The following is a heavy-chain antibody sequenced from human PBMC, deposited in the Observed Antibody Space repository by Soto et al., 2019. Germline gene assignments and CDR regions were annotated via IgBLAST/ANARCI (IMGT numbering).Heavy chain of an antibody. CDR1: GFPFSSYA. Sequence: GGSQRLSCAASGFPFSSYAMTWVRPAPGKGLEWVSGISGSGATTSYADSVKGRFTVSRDNSKNTLYLQMNSLRVEDTAVYYCAKLRYFDWSSYNWFEYWGQGTPVTVSS. CDR2: ISGSGATT. D-gene: IGHD3-9*01. V-gene: IGHV3-23*01. CDR3: AKLRYFDWSSYNWFEY. J-gene: IGHJ5*01.